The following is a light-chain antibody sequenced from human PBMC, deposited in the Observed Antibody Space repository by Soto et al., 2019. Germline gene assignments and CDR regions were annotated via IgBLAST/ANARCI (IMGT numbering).Light chain of an antibody. CDR2: GAS. CDR1: QSVGSN. CDR3: QQYNNWPPLT. J-gene: IGKJ4*01. Sequence: EIVMTQSPATLSVSPGERATLSCRASQSVGSNLAWYQQKRGQAPRLLMYGASTRATGIPARFSGSGSGTEFTLTISSLQSEDFAVYYCQQYNNWPPLTFGGGTKVEIK. V-gene: IGKV3-15*01.